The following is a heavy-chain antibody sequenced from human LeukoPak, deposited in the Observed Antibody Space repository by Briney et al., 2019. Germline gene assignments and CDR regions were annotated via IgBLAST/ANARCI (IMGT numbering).Heavy chain of an antibody. CDR2: INPYSGGT. CDR1: GYTFTEYY. CDR3: ATSSGWKSNIDY. D-gene: IGHD6-19*01. J-gene: IGHJ4*02. V-gene: IGHV1-2*02. Sequence: ASVKVSCKTSGYTFTEYYIHWVRQAPGHGLEWMGWINPYSGGTNYAQRFQGRVTMTRDTSISTAYMELSRLRSDDTAVFYCATSSGWKSNIDYWGQGTLVTVSS.